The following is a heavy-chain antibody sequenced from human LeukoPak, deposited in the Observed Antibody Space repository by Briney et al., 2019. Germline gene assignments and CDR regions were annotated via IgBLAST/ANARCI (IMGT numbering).Heavy chain of an antibody. CDR3: ARGQAVVTGTRADALDL. CDR2: VNPYTGDT. D-gene: IGHD2-21*02. Sequence: ASVKVSCKASGYTFSDYFLHWVRQAPGQGPEWMGWVNPYTGDTHYAEKFHGRVSMTWDTSMSSAYMEMTGLTAADTAVYYCARGQAVVTGTRADALDLWGQGTVITVSS. CDR1: GYTFSDYF. V-gene: IGHV1-2*02. J-gene: IGHJ3*01.